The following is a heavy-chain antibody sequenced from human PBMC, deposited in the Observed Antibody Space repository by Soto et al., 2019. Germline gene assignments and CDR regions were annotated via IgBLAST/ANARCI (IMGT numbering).Heavy chain of an antibody. CDR1: GYTFTTYP. CDR2: IDPANGKT. J-gene: IGHJ5*02. V-gene: IGHV1-3*05. CDR3: ARDGTSIKWDAFDP. Sequence: QVQLVQSGAEEKKPGASVKVSCKASGYTFTTYPMHWVRQAPGQRLEWVGWIDPANGKTKYSQKFQGRGTITRDTSASTAYMELSSLRSEDTAVYYCARDGTSIKWDAFDPWGQGTLVTVSS. D-gene: IGHD1-26*01.